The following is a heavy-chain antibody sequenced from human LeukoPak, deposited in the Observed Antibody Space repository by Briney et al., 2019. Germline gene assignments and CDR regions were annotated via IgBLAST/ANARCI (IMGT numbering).Heavy chain of an antibody. D-gene: IGHD5-12*01. CDR3: ARFVVATGNWFDP. CDR1: GFTFSSYE. CDR2: ISSSGSTI. V-gene: IGHV3-48*03. J-gene: IGHJ5*02. Sequence: GGSLRLSCAASGFTFSSYEMNWVRQAPGKGLEWVSYISSSGSTIYYADSVKGRFTISRDNAKNSLYLQMNSLRAEDTAVYYCARFVVATGNWFDPWGQGTLVTVSS.